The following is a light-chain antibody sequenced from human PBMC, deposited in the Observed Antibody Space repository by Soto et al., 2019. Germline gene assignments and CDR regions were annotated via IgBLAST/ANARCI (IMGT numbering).Light chain of an antibody. CDR2: GAT. CDR3: QQANVFPRS. CDR1: EDVSRW. J-gene: IGKJ2*01. V-gene: IGKV1D-12*01. Sequence: DIQMTQSPSYVYASVGDTVTFTGRASEDVSRWLGWYQQKPGRAPSLLIFGATSLQDGVPSRFSATESGTHFTLTINGVQPDDFATYFCQQANVFPRSFGQGTKLDFK.